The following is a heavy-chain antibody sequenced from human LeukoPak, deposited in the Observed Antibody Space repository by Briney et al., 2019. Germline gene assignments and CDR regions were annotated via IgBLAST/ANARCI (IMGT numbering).Heavy chain of an antibody. Sequence: GGSLRLSCAASGITVSSNYMSWVRQAPGKGLEWVSVIYSGGSTYYADSVKGRFTISRDNSKNTLYLQMNSLRAEDTAVYYCARDQGWDYYDSSGYGMDVWGQGTTVTVSS. D-gene: IGHD3-22*01. CDR2: IYSGGST. CDR1: GITVSSNY. CDR3: ARDQGWDYYDSSGYGMDV. J-gene: IGHJ6*02. V-gene: IGHV3-53*01.